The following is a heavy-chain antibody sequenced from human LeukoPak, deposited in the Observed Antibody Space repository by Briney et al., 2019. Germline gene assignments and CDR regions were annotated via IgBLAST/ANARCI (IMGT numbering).Heavy chain of an antibody. D-gene: IGHD6-13*01. CDR3: ARIGAGSSRDY. CDR1: GFTFSNFA. V-gene: IGHV3-21*01. Sequence: GESLRLSCAASGFTFSNFAMTWVHQAPGKGREWVSSIVGSSSTYYADSLKGRFTISRDNAKNSPYLQMNSLRAEDTAVYYCARIGAGSSRDYWGQGTLVTVSS. J-gene: IGHJ4*02. CDR2: IVGSSST.